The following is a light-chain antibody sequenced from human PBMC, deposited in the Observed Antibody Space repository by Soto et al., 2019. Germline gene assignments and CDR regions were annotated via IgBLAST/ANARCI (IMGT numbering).Light chain of an antibody. CDR2: NVR. V-gene: IGLV2-14*01. Sequence: QSVLTQPASASGSPGPSIKLSCTGSSSDVGGSDYLSWYQQYAGKAPKLKIYNVRNRPSGVSNRCSGSKSGNTASLTISGLQPEDEADYFCSSYTNSGTVLFGGGTQLTVL. CDR3: SSYTNSGTVL. CDR1: SSDVGGSDY. J-gene: IGLJ2*01.